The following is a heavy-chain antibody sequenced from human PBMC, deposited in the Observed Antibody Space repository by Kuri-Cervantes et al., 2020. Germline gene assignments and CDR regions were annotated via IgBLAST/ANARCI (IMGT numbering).Heavy chain of an antibody. V-gene: IGHV3-52*01. CDR1: GFTFSSSW. CDR3: ARVGYNWNEADAFDI. D-gene: IGHD1-1*01. Sequence: GESLKISCAASGFTFSSSWMHWVCQAPEKGLEWVADIKCDGSEKYYVDSVKGRFTISRDNAKNSLYLQMNSLRAEDTAVYYCARVGYNWNEADAFDIWGQGTMVTVSS. CDR2: IKCDGSEK. J-gene: IGHJ3*02.